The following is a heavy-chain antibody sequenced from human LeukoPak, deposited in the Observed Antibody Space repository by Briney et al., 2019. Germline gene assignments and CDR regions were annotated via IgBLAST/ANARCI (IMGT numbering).Heavy chain of an antibody. Sequence: SETLSLTCSVSGDSISSYYWNWIRQPPGKPLEWIGYTHYSGSTNYNPSLKSRVTAIVDTSKNQFSLKLSSVTAADTAVYYCARVSAGDTIFGVVYYFDYWGQGTLVTVSS. CDR2: THYSGST. J-gene: IGHJ4*02. CDR1: GDSISSYY. D-gene: IGHD3-3*01. CDR3: ARVSAGDTIFGVVYYFDY. V-gene: IGHV4-59*12.